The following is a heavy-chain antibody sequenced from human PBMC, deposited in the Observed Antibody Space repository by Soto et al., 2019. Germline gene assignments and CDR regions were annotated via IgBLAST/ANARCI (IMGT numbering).Heavy chain of an antibody. D-gene: IGHD6-13*01. V-gene: IGHV1-18*01. CDR2: ISAYNGNT. Sequence: ASVKVSCKASGYTFTSYGISWVRQAPGQGLEWMGWISAYNGNTNYAQKLQGRVTRTTDTSTSTAYMELRSLRSDYTAVYYCARAGDGSSFDYWGQGTLVTVSS. CDR3: ARAGDGSSFDY. CDR1: GYTFTSYG. J-gene: IGHJ4*02.